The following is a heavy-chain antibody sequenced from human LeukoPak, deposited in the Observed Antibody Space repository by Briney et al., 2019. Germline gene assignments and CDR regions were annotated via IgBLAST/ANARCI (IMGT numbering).Heavy chain of an antibody. CDR1: GFTFIDYW. J-gene: IGHJ4*02. V-gene: IGHV3-15*01. D-gene: IGHD3-10*01. Sequence: GGSLRLSCAAAGFTFIDYWMSWVRQAPGKGLEWVGRMYSKGDGGTTNYGTPVKDRFTISTDISKNTLYLKMISLKTEDTAVYYCPTYTALYGPFDYWGQGTLVIVPS. CDR2: MYSKGDGGTT. CDR3: PTYTALYGPFDY.